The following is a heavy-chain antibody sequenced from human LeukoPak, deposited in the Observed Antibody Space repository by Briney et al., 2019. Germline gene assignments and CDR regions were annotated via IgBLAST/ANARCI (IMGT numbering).Heavy chain of an antibody. CDR1: GGSFSGYF. CDR3: AREGLGSPNWFDP. J-gene: IGHJ5*02. V-gene: IGHV4-34*01. D-gene: IGHD3-10*01. CDR2: INHSGST. Sequence: SETLSLTCAVYGGSFSGYFWSWIRQPPGKGLEWIGEINHSGSTNYNPSLKSRVTISVDTSKNQFSLKLSSVTAADTAVYYCAREGLGSPNWFDPWGQGTLVTVSS.